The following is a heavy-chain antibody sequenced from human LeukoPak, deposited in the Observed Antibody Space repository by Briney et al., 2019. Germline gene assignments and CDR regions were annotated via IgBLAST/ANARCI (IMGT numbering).Heavy chain of an antibody. D-gene: IGHD5-18*01. V-gene: IGHV1-2*02. CDR1: GYTFTGYY. J-gene: IGHJ6*02. CDR3: AAKGYSYGYGYYYYGMDV. Sequence: GASVKVSCKASGYTFTGYYMHWVRQAPGQGLEWMGWINPNSGGTNYAQKFQGRVTITRDMSTSTAYMELSSLRSEDTAVYYCAAKGYSYGYGYYYYGMDVWGQGTTVTVSS. CDR2: INPNSGGT.